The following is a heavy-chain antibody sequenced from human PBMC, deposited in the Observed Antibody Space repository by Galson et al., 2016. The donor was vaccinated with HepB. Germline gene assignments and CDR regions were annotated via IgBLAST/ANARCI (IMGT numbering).Heavy chain of an antibody. CDR3: AGDMYTGSYIIDY. CDR2: IWADGGNK. CDR1: GFTFSNHG. D-gene: IGHD1-26*01. V-gene: IGHV3-33*01. Sequence: SLRLSCAASGFTFSNHGMHWVRQAPGKGLECVAVIWADGGNKYYVDSVKGRFTISRDNSKNTVYLQMNSLRADDTAVYYCAGDMYTGSYIIDYWGQGTLVTAAS. J-gene: IGHJ4*02.